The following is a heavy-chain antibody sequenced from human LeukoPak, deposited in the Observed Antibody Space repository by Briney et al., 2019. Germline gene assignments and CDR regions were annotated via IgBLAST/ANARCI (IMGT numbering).Heavy chain of an antibody. J-gene: IGHJ6*04. CDR3: AREKLWFGELLYEEMDV. D-gene: IGHD3-10*01. V-gene: IGHV4-34*01. Sequence: PSETLSLTCAVYGGSFSGYYWSWIRQPPGKGLEWIGEINHSGSTNYNPSLKSRVTISVDTSKHQFSLKLSSVNAADTAVYYCAREKLWFGELLYEEMDVWGKGTTVTVSS. CDR2: INHSGST. CDR1: GGSFSGYY.